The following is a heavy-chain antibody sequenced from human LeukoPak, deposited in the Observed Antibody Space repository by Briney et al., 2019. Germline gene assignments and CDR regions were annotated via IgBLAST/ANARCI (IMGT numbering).Heavy chain of an antibody. CDR3: ASPILYYYGSGSPYYYYYYGMDV. CDR1: GFTFSGSA. J-gene: IGHJ6*02. D-gene: IGHD3-10*01. V-gene: IGHV3-73*01. CDR2: IRSKANSYAT. Sequence: GGSLRLSCAASGFTFSGSAMHWVRQASGKGLEWIGRIRSKANSYATAYAASVKGRFTISRDDSKNTAYLQMNSLKTEDTAVYYCASPILYYYGSGSPYYYYYYGMDVWGQGTTVTVSS.